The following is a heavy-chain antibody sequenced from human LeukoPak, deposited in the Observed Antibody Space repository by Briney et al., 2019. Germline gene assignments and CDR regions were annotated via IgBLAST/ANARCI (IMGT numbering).Heavy chain of an antibody. CDR3: AKGTFGELLYFDY. Sequence: GGSLRRSCAASGFTFSSYGMHWVRQAPGKGLEWVAFIRYDGSNKYYADSVKGRFTISRDNSKNTLYLQMNSLRAEDTAVYYCAKGTFGELLYFDYWGQGTLVTVSS. D-gene: IGHD3-10*01. CDR2: IRYDGSNK. CDR1: GFTFSSYG. J-gene: IGHJ4*02. V-gene: IGHV3-30*02.